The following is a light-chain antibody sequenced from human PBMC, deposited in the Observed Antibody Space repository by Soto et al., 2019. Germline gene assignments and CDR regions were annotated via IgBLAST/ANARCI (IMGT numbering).Light chain of an antibody. Sequence: DIQMTQSPSSLPASVGDRVTITCRASQTINNYFNWYQQKPGKAPKLLIYAASSLQGGVPSRFSGSGSGTDFTLTISRLQPEDFATYYCLQSYTSLLTFGPGTKVDIK. CDR2: AAS. J-gene: IGKJ3*01. CDR3: LQSYTSLLT. CDR1: QTINNY. V-gene: IGKV1-39*01.